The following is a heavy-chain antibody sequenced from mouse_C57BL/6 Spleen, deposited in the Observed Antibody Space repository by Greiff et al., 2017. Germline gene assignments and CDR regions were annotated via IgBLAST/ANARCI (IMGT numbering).Heavy chain of an antibody. CDR2: ISDGGSYT. CDR3: ARDRSNYGYFDV. V-gene: IGHV5-4*01. Sequence: EVKLVESGGGLVKPGGSLKLSCAASGFTFSSYAMSWVRQTPEKRLEWVATISDGGSYTYYPDNVKGRFTISRDNAKNNLYLQMSHLKSEDTAMYYCARDRSNYGYFDVWGTGTTVTVSS. D-gene: IGHD2-5*01. CDR1: GFTFSSYA. J-gene: IGHJ1*03.